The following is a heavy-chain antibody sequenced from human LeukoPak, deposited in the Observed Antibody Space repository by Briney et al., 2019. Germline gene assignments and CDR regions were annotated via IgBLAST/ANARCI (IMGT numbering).Heavy chain of an antibody. Sequence: AGSLTLSCAASGFTVSSNYMSWVRQAPGRGLEWVSGIYSGGSTYYADSVKGRFTISRDNSKNTLYLQMNSLRAEDTAVYYCASSQYGPSFDYWGQGTLVTVSS. CDR1: GFTVSSNY. V-gene: IGHV3-53*01. J-gene: IGHJ4*02. D-gene: IGHD2-2*01. CDR3: ASSQYGPSFDY. CDR2: IYSGGST.